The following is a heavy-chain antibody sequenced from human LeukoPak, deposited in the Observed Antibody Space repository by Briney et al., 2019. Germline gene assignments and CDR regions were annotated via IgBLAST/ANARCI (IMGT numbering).Heavy chain of an antibody. D-gene: IGHD3-16*01. CDR1: GYTFTSYD. CDR2: MNPNSGNT. CDR3: ARGNYDYIWGSITGLCWFDP. J-gene: IGHJ5*02. Sequence: ASVKVSCKASGYTFTSYDINWVRQATGQGLEWMGWMNPNSGNTGYAQKFQGRVTMTRNTPISTAYMELSSLRSEDTAVYYCARGNYDYIWGSITGLCWFDPWGQGTLVTVSS. V-gene: IGHV1-8*01.